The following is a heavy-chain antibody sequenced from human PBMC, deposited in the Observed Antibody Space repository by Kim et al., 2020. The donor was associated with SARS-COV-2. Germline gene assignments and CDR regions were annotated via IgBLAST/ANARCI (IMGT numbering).Heavy chain of an antibody. V-gene: IGHV7-4-1*02. J-gene: IGHJ3*02. Sequence: ASVKVSCKASGYTFTSYAINWVRQAPGQGLEWMGWINTNTGNPTYAQGFTGRFVFSLDTSVSTAYLQISSLKAEDTAVYYCARDNLFGEPSTHAFDIWGQGTMVTVSS. CDR2: INTNTGNP. CDR3: ARDNLFGEPSTHAFDI. D-gene: IGHD3-10*01. CDR1: GYTFTSYA.